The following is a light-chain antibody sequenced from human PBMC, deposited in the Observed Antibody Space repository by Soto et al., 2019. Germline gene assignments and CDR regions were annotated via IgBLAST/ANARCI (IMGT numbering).Light chain of an antibody. CDR1: SSNIGSDF. Sequence: QSVLTQPPSVSAAPGQTVTISCSGSSSNIGSDFVSWYQQLPGTAPQLLIYENNKRPSGIPDRFSGSKSATSATLGITGLQTGDEAVYYCAAWDTSLSGGVFGGGTKLTVL. J-gene: IGLJ3*02. CDR3: AAWDTSLSGGV. CDR2: ENN. V-gene: IGLV1-51*02.